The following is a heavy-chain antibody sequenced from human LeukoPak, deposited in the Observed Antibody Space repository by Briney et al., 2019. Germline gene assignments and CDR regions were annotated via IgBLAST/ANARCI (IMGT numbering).Heavy chain of an antibody. V-gene: IGHV4-59*01. CDR3: ARADPGYCSGSSCFDY. CDR1: GGSISGYY. D-gene: IGHD2-15*01. CDR2: IYYSGST. Sequence: SETLSLTCTVSGGSISGYYWSWIRQPPGKGLEWIGYIYYSGSTNYNPSLKSRVTISLDTSKNQFSLKLSSVTAADTAVYYCARADPGYCSGSSCFDYWGQGTLVTVSS. J-gene: IGHJ4*02.